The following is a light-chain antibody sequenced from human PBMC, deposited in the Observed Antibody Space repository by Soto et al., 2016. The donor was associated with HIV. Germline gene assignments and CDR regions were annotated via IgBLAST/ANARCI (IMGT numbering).Light chain of an antibody. CDR2: QDD. CDR3: QTWDSSSFVV. V-gene: IGLV3-1*01. Sequence: SYDLTQPPSVSVSPGQTTSITCSGDKLGDKYSSWYQQKTGQSPVLVIYQDDKRPSGIPERFSGSNSGNTATLTISGTQAMDEADYFCQTWDSSSFVVFGGGTKLTVL. J-gene: IGLJ2*01. CDR1: KLGDKY.